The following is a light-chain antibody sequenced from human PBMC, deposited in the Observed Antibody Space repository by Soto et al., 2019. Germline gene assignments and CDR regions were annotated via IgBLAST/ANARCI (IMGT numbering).Light chain of an antibody. CDR2: EVS. J-gene: IGLJ3*02. CDR3: SSYAGGNNWV. CDR1: SSDVGGYNY. Sequence: QSALTQPPSASGSPGQSVTISCTGTSSDVGGYNYVSWYQQHPGKAPKLMIYEVSKWPSGVPDRFSGSKSGNTASLTVSGLQAEDEADYYCSSYAGGNNWVFGGGTKVTVL. V-gene: IGLV2-8*01.